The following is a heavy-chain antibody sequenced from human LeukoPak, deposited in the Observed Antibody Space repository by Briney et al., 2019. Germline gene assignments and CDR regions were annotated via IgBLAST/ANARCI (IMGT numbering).Heavy chain of an antibody. J-gene: IGHJ5*02. D-gene: IGHD2-15*01. CDR2: ISAYNGNT. V-gene: IGHV1-18*04. Sequence: ASVKVSCKASGYTFTGYYMHWVRQAPGQGLEWMGWISAYNGNTNYAQKLQGRVTMTTDTSTSTAYMELRSLRSDDTAVYYCARVLGYCSGGSCNGYNWFDPWGQGTLVTVSS. CDR3: ARVLGYCSGGSCNGYNWFDP. CDR1: GYTFTGYY.